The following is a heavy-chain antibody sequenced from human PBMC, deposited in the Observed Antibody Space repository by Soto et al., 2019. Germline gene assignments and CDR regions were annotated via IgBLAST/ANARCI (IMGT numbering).Heavy chain of an antibody. V-gene: IGHV3-23*01. CDR2: ISGSGGNT. Sequence: PGGSLRLSCAASGFTFSSYAMSWVRQAPGKGLEWVSAISGSGGNTYYADSVRGRFTISRDNSKSTLYLQMNSLRAEDTAVYYWANRVAVPAPPLASWGQGTRATVPP. D-gene: IGHD6-19*01. CDR1: GFTFSSYA. CDR3: ANRVAVPAPPLAS. J-gene: IGHJ5*02.